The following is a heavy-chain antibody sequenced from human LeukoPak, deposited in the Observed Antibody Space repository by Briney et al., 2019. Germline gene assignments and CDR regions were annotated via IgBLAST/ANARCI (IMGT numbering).Heavy chain of an antibody. CDR1: GFTFNRCW. D-gene: IGHD6-13*01. J-gene: IGHJ4*02. V-gene: IGHV3-7*01. CDR2: INPDGRDT. Sequence: GSLRLSCVVSGFTFNRCWMNWVRQAPGKGLEWVAHINPDGRDTYYVDSVKGRFTISRDNAQNSMYLQMNSLRAEDTAVYYCAKDVEQLVSYFDYWGQGTLVTVSS. CDR3: AKDVEQLVSYFDY.